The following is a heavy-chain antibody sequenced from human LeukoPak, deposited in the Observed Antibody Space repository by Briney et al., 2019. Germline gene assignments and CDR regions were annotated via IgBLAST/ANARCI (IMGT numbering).Heavy chain of an antibody. CDR3: ARSVGGDYEGLNLDF. J-gene: IGHJ4*02. CDR2: IKQDGSEQ. CDR1: GFTFSDYW. V-gene: IGHV3-7*01. Sequence: GSLRLSCAASGFTFSDYWVNWVRQAPGKGLEWVANIKQDGSEQYYVDSVKGRFIISRDNAKNSLYLLMNSLRAEDTAVYYCARSVGGDYEGLNLDFWGQGTLVTVSS. D-gene: IGHD4-17*01.